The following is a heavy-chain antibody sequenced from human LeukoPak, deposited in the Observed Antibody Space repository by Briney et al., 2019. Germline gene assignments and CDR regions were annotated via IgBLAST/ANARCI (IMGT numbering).Heavy chain of an antibody. Sequence: SETLSLTCTVSGGSISYYYWSWIRQPAGKGLEWIGRIYSSRSTTYNPSLKSRVTMSVDTAKNQFSLILSSVTAADTAVYYCARDRGDLGNFDYWGQGTLVTVSS. D-gene: IGHD3-10*01. CDR3: ARDRGDLGNFDY. J-gene: IGHJ4*02. CDR2: IYSSRST. CDR1: GGSISYYY. V-gene: IGHV4-4*07.